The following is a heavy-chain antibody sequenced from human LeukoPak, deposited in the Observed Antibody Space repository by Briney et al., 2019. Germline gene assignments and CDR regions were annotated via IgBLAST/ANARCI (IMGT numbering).Heavy chain of an antibody. J-gene: IGHJ1*01. Sequence: PGGSLRLSCAASGFTFSSYEMYWVRQAPGKGLEWVGRIKSKTDGGTTDYAAPVKGRFTISRDDSKNTLYLQMNSLKTEDTAVYYCTARYCRSTSCYGEYFQRWGQGTLVTVSS. D-gene: IGHD2-2*01. CDR2: IKSKTDGGTT. CDR3: TARYCRSTSCYGEYFQR. CDR1: GFTFSSYE. V-gene: IGHV3-15*01.